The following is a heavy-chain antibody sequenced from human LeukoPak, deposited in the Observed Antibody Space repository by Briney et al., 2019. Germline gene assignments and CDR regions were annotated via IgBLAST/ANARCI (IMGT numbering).Heavy chain of an antibody. CDR2: TYYRSKWYN. CDR3: ARVVDGGSYGWFDP. CDR1: GDRVSSNSAA. D-gene: IGHD1-26*01. V-gene: IGHV6-1*01. Sequence: SQTLSLTCAISGDRVSSNSAAWHWIRQSPSRGLEWLGRTYYRSKWYNDYAVSVRSRITIDPDTSKNQFSLQLNSVTPEDTAVYYCARVVDGGSYGWFDPWGQGTLVTASS. J-gene: IGHJ5*02.